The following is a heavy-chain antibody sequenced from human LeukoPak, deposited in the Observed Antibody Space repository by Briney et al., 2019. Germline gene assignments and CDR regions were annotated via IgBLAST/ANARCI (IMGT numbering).Heavy chain of an antibody. Sequence: GGSLRLSCAASGFTFSSYSMNWVRQAPGKGLEWVSSISSSSSYIYYADSVKGRFTISRDNAKNSLYLQMNSLRAEDTAVYYCARDLGYKDYVSAFDLWGQGTMVTVSS. CDR2: ISSSSSYI. J-gene: IGHJ3*01. D-gene: IGHD5-24*01. V-gene: IGHV3-21*01. CDR3: ARDLGYKDYVSAFDL. CDR1: GFTFSSYS.